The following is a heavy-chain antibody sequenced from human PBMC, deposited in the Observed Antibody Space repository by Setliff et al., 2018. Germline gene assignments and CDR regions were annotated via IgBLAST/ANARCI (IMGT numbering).Heavy chain of an antibody. Sequence: ASVKVSCKASGYTFTTYAISWMRQAPGQGLEYMGWINTNTGNPSYAQGFTGRFVFSLDTSVSTAYPQISSLKAEDTAVYYCARASRFGTIRYRGDYYMDVWGKGTTVTVSS. CDR2: INTNTGNP. J-gene: IGHJ6*03. V-gene: IGHV7-4-1*02. CDR3: ARASRFGTIRYRGDYYMDV. CDR1: GYTFTTYA. D-gene: IGHD3-10*01.